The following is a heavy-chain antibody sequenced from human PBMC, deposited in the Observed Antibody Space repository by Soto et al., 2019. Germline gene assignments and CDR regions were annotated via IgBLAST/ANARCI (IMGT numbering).Heavy chain of an antibody. CDR1: GGSIRSSSYY. Sequence: SETLSLTCTVSGGSIRSSSYYWGWIRQPPGKGLEWIGSIYYSGSTYYNPSLKSRVTISVDTSKNQFSLKLSSVTAADTAVYYCARQGTTVTTAYYFDYWGQGTLVTVSS. J-gene: IGHJ4*02. V-gene: IGHV4-39*01. CDR2: IYYSGST. D-gene: IGHD4-17*01. CDR3: ARQGTTVTTAYYFDY.